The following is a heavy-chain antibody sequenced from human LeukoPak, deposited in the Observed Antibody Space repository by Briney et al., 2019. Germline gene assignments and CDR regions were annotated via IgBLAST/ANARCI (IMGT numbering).Heavy chain of an antibody. Sequence: SVKVSCKASGGTFSTLDISWVRQAPGHGLEWMGGIIPLFWPANYAQKFQDRVTIIAAESTTTAYMELSSLRSEATAVYYCARLGSGYDPGDFWGQGTLVTVST. J-gene: IGHJ4*02. D-gene: IGHD5-12*01. V-gene: IGHV1-69*13. CDR2: IIPLFWPA. CDR3: ARLGSGYDPGDF. CDR1: GGTFSTLD.